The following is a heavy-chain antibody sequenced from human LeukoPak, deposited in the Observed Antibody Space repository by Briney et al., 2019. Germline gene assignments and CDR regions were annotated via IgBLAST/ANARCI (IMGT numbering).Heavy chain of an antibody. CDR1: GFTFSSFD. D-gene: IGHD2-15*01. V-gene: IGHV3-48*03. Sequence: PGGSLRLSCAASGFTFSSFDMNWVRQAPGKGLEWVSYISGGTFTIYYADSVKGRLTFSRDNAKNSLYLQMNSLRAEDTAVYYCARVGRDSQHLDYWGPGTLVTVSS. CDR3: ARVGRDSQHLDY. J-gene: IGHJ4*02. CDR2: ISGGTFTI.